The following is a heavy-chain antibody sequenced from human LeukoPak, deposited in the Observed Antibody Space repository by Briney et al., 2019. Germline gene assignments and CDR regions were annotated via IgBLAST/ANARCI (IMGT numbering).Heavy chain of an antibody. CDR2: IYYSGST. J-gene: IGHJ3*02. Sequence: PSETLSLTCTVSGGSISSYYWSWIRQPPGKGLEWIGYIYYSGSTNYNPSLKSRVTISVDTSKNQFSLKLSSVPAADTAVYYCARDGPHTSIFGVVGYAFDIWGQGTMVTVSS. CDR1: GGSISSYY. CDR3: ARDGPHTSIFGVVGYAFDI. V-gene: IGHV4-59*01. D-gene: IGHD3-3*01.